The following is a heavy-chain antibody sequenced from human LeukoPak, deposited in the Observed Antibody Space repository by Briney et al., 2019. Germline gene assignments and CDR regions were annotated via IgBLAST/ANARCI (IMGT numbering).Heavy chain of an antibody. V-gene: IGHV4-34*01. Sequence: SETLSLTCAIYGGSFSGYYWSWIRQPPGKGLEWIGEINHRGSTNYNPSLKSRVTISVDTSMNSFSLELSSVTAAATAVYYCARVGYCGGDCYPFDYWGQGTLTTISS. D-gene: IGHD2-21*02. CDR1: GGSFSGYY. CDR3: ARVGYCGGDCYPFDY. CDR2: INHRGST. J-gene: IGHJ4*02.